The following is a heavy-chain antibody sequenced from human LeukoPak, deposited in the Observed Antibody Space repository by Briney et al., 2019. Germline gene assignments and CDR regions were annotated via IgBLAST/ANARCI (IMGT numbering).Heavy chain of an antibody. D-gene: IGHD2-2*01. J-gene: IGHJ5*02. CDR3: AKDRGVIVPAGMAT. V-gene: IGHV3-23*01. CDR1: GFTFNNYA. Sequence: GGSLRLSCAASGFTFNNYAMSWVRQAPGKGLEWVSVISGSGGSTYYADSVKGRFTISRDNSKNTLYLQMNSLRTEETAVYYCAKDRGVIVPAGMATWGQGTLVTVSS. CDR2: ISGSGGST.